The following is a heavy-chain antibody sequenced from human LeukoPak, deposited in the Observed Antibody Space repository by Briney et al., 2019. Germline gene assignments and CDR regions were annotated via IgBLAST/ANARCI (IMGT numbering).Heavy chain of an antibody. J-gene: IGHJ4*02. CDR1: GFTFSTSA. D-gene: IGHD1-1*01. V-gene: IGHV3-21*01. Sequence: PGGSLRLSCTTSGFTFSTSAMNWVRQAPGKGLEWVSSINNVGSHIYYADSVRGRFIISRDNSKNTLYLQMNSLRAEDTAVYYCARDDPIAGTDYWGQGTLVTVSS. CDR2: INNVGSHI. CDR3: ARDDPIAGTDY.